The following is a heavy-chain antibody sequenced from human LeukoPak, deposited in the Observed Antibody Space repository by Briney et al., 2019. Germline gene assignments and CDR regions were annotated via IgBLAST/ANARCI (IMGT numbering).Heavy chain of an antibody. Sequence: GGSLRLSCAASGFTFSSYWMSWVRQAPGKGLEWVANIKQDGSEKYYVDSVRGRFTISRDNARTSLYLQMNSLRAEDTAVYYCATHCSSVSCSLATFDIWGQGTMVTVSS. V-gene: IGHV3-7*01. J-gene: IGHJ3*02. CDR1: GFTFSSYW. CDR3: ATHCSSVSCSLATFDI. CDR2: IKQDGSEK. D-gene: IGHD2-2*01.